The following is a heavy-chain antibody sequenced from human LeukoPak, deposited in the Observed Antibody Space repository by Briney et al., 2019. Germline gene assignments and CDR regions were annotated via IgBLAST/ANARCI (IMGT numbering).Heavy chain of an antibody. CDR2: ISSSSSTI. CDR1: GFTFSSYR. Sequence: PGGSLRLSCAASGFTFSSYRMNWVRQAPGKGLEWVSYISSSSSTIYYADSVKGRFTISRDNAKNSLSLQMNSLRAEDTAVYYCASIIGYYYMDVWGKGTTVTVSS. CDR3: ASIIGYYYMDV. V-gene: IGHV3-48*01. D-gene: IGHD3-10*01. J-gene: IGHJ6*03.